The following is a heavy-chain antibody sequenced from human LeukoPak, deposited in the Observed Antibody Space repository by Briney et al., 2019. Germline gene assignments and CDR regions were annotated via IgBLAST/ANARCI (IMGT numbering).Heavy chain of an antibody. V-gene: IGHV4-59*12. CDR3: ARAVGRDAFDI. CDR2: IYYSGST. Sequence: SETLSLTCTVSGGSISSYYWSWIRQPPGKGLEWIGYIYYSGSTNYNPSLKSRVTISVDRSKNQFSLKLSSVTAADTAVYYCARAVGRDAFDIWGQGTMVTVSS. J-gene: IGHJ3*02. D-gene: IGHD1-26*01. CDR1: GGSISSYY.